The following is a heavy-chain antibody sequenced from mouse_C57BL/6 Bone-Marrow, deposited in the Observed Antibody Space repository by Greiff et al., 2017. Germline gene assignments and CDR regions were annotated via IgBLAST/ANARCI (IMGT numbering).Heavy chain of an antibody. D-gene: IGHD2-4*01. V-gene: IGHV1-80*01. CDR2: LYPGAGDT. Sequence: QVQLKESGAELVKPGASVKISCKASGYAFSSYWMNWVKQRPGKGLEWIGQLYPGAGDTNYNGKFKGKATLTADKSYSTAYMQLSSLTSVDSAVYFCARSPRDSMDYWGQGTSVTVSS. CDR1: GYAFSSYW. CDR3: ARSPRDSMDY. J-gene: IGHJ4*01.